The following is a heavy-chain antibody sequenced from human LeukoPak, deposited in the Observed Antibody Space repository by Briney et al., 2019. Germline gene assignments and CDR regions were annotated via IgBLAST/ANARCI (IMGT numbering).Heavy chain of an antibody. CDR3: ARDLRGVAAAGITHHFDY. D-gene: IGHD6-13*01. CDR2: IYYSGST. J-gene: IGHJ4*02. CDR1: GFTFSSYA. Sequence: PGGSLRLSCAASGFTFSSYAMSWIRQPPGKGLEWIGYIYYSGSTNYNPSLKSRVTISVDNSKNQFSLKLSSVTAADTAVYYCARDLRGVAAAGITHHFDYWGQGTLVTVSS. V-gene: IGHV4-59*12.